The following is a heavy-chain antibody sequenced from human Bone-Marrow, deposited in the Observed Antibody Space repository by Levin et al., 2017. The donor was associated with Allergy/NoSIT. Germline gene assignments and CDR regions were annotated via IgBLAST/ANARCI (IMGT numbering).Heavy chain of an antibody. J-gene: IGHJ5*02. CDR3: TRLDHVATAGTHWAPGRYTWIDP. V-gene: IGHV3-21*01. Sequence: GGSLRLSCAASGFTFSSYNMNWVRQAPGKGLEWVASISSGSTNIYYADSVKGRFTISRDNANNSLYLQLSSLRDEDTAVYYCTRLDHVATAGTHWAPGRYTWIDPWGQGTLVTVSS. D-gene: IGHD6-19*01. CDR1: GFTFSSYN. CDR2: ISSGSTNI.